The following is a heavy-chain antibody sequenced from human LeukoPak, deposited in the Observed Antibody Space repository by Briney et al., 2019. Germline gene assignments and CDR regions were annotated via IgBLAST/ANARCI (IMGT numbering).Heavy chain of an antibody. V-gene: IGHV1-2*02. CDR3: ARGLAAALGYFDY. J-gene: IGHJ4*02. Sequence: ASVKVSCKVFGYTFTGYYMHWVRQAPGQGPEWVGCINPNSGGTNYAQKFQGRVTMTRDTSISTVYMELGRLRSDDTAVFYCARGLAAALGYFDYWGQGTLVTVSS. D-gene: IGHD2-15*01. CDR1: GYTFTGYY. CDR2: INPNSGGT.